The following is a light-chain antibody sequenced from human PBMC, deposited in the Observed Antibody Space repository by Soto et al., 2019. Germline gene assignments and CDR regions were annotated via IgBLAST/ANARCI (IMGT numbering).Light chain of an antibody. CDR1: TSCSSSY. J-gene: IGKJ5*01. V-gene: IGKV3D-7*01. CDR3: PQYNIWPSIT. CDR2: GAS. Sequence: VLTQSPRTLSLSTGERPTLSCRAMTSCSSSYLPWYQPQPGQAPRLLLYGASTRATGIPARFSGSGSWTDFPLTISSLQSEEFAGYYCPQYNIWPSITFGQGTRLEIK.